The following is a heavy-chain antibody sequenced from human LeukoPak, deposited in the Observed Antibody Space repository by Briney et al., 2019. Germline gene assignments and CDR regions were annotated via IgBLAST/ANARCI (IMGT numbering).Heavy chain of an antibody. CDR3: ARETRYCSGGSCYSGMDV. J-gene: IGHJ6*02. CDR2: IYHSGST. CDR1: GDSISSDGYS. V-gene: IGHV4-30-2*01. Sequence: PSETLSLTCAVSGDSISSDGYSWSWIRQPPGTGLEWIGYIYHSGSTYYNPSLKSRVTISVDRSKNQFSLKLSSVTAADTAVYYCARETRYCSGGSCYSGMDVWGQGTTVTVSS. D-gene: IGHD2-15*01.